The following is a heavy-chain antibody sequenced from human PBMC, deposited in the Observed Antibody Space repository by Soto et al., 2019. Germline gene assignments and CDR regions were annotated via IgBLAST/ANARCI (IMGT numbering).Heavy chain of an antibody. CDR2: IWYDGSNK. D-gene: IGHD4-17*01. V-gene: IGHV3-33*01. J-gene: IGHJ5*02. CDR3: ARAGSSTVRRGNWFDP. Sequence: GGSLRLSCAASGFTFSSYGMHWVRQAPGKGLEWVAVIWYDGSNKYYADSVKGRFTISRDNSKNTLYLQMNSLRAEDTAVYYCARAGSSTVRRGNWFDPWGQGTLVTVSS. CDR1: GFTFSSYG.